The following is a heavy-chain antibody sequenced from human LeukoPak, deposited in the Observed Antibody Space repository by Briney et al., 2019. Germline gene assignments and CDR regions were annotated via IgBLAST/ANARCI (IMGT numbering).Heavy chain of an antibody. CDR3: ATRGDYSDTSGNSYDALDI. V-gene: IGHV4-61*09. Sequence: PSQTLSLTCNVSGDSISSGNYYWSWIRQSAGKGLEWIGDVGHSGSADYNPSLKSRVTVSADPSKTQFSLKLTSVTAADTAVYYCATRGDYSDTSGNSYDALDIWGQGTMVTVSS. D-gene: IGHD3-22*01. CDR2: VGHSGSA. J-gene: IGHJ3*02. CDR1: GDSISSGNYY.